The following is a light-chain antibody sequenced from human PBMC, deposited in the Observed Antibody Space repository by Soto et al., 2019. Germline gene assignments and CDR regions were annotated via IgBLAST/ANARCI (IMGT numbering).Light chain of an antibody. V-gene: IGKV1-39*01. CDR3: QQSYSTPRT. CDR2: AAS. CDR1: QSISSY. Sequence: DIQMTQSPSSLSASVGDRVTITCRASQSISSYLNWYQQKPGKAPKLLIYAASSLQSGVPSRFSVSGSGTDFTLTISSPQPEDFATYYCQQSYSTPRTFGQGTNLEIK. J-gene: IGKJ2*01.